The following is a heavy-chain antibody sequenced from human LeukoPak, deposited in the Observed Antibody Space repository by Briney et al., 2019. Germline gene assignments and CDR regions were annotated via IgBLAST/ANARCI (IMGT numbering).Heavy chain of an antibody. Sequence: PGGSLRLSCAASGFAFSNYDMHWVRQAPGKGLEWVSAIGTGGDTYYPGSVTGRFTISRENAKNSLYLQMNSLRAGDTAVYYCARVLPGHGGFEDYLDYWGQGTLVTVSS. CDR2: IGTGGDT. J-gene: IGHJ4*02. V-gene: IGHV3-13*01. D-gene: IGHD5-12*01. CDR3: ARVLPGHGGFEDYLDY. CDR1: GFAFSNYD.